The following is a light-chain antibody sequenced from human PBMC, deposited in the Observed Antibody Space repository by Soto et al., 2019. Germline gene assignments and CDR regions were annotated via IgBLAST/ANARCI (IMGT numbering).Light chain of an antibody. CDR1: QSVFSNY. J-gene: IGKJ5*01. CDR3: QQYGNSPRVT. V-gene: IGKV3-20*01. CDR2: DAS. Sequence: EIVLTQSPGTLSLSPGERATLSCRASQSVFSNYLAWYQQKPGQAPRVLIHDASTRATGIPDRFSGSGSGTDFTLTISRLEPEDFAVYYCQQYGNSPRVTFGQGKRLEIK.